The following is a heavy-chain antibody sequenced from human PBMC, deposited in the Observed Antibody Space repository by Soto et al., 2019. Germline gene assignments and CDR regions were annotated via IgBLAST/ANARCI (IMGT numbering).Heavy chain of an antibody. D-gene: IGHD5-12*01. V-gene: IGHV1-18*01. J-gene: IGHJ6*03. CDR3: AREATHPVLALPGPMDV. CDR1: GYTFTSYG. CDR2: ISAYNGNT. Sequence: ASVKVSCKASGYTFTSYGISWVRQAPGQGLEWMGWISAYNGNTNYAQKLQGRVTMTTDTSTSTAYMELRSLRSDDTAVYYCAREATHPVLALPGPMDVWGKGTTVTVSS.